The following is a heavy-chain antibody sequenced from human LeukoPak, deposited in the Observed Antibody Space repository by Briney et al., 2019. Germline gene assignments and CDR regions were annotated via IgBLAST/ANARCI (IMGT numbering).Heavy chain of an antibody. D-gene: IGHD6-19*01. V-gene: IGHV4-59*01. CDR1: GGSISGDY. Sequence: SETLSLTCTVPGGSISGDYWSWIRQPPGKGLEWIGNISYSATTNYNPSLKSRVSFSIDTSKNEFSLKLTSVSAADTAVYFCATGHSSGWFDYWGQGTLVSVSS. CDR3: ATGHSSGWFDY. J-gene: IGHJ4*02. CDR2: ISYSATT.